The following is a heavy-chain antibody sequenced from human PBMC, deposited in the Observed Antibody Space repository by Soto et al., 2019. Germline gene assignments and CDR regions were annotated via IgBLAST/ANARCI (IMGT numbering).Heavy chain of an antibody. D-gene: IGHD5-12*01. CDR1: GYTFTGYY. CDR3: ARDRGWLAPLDY. Sequence: QVQLVQSGAEVKKPGASVKVSCKASGYTFTGYYMHWVRQAPGQGLEWRGRINPNSGGTNYAQKFQGWVTMTRDTSISTGYMELSRLRSDDTDVYYCARDRGWLAPLDYGGQGTLVTVSS. V-gene: IGHV1-2*04. J-gene: IGHJ4*02. CDR2: INPNSGGT.